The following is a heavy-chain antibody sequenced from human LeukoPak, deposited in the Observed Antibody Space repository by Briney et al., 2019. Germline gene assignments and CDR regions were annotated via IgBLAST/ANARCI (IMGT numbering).Heavy chain of an antibody. Sequence: GGSLRLSCAASGFTFSNYGMHWVRQAPGKGLAWVAFIRYDGTNKYYADSVKGRFTISRDNSKNTLYLQMNSLRAEDTAVYYCAKDLQRKWVEHSRAAALYWGQGTLVTVSS. J-gene: IGHJ4*02. V-gene: IGHV3-30*02. CDR3: AKDLQRKWVEHSRAAALY. CDR1: GFTFSNYG. D-gene: IGHD6-13*01. CDR2: IRYDGTNK.